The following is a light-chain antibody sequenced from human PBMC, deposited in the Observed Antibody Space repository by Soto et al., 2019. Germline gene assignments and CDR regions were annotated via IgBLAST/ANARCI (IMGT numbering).Light chain of an antibody. CDR2: KSS. CDR3: QQYESFPRT. J-gene: IGKJ1*01. V-gene: IGKV1-5*03. Sequence: DIQMTQSPSTLSESVGDRVTITCRASQSINNWLAWYQQKPGKAPKLFIFKSSTLESGVPSRFSGSGSGTEFNLSISSLQPDDFATYFCQQYESFPRTFGQGTKVEIK. CDR1: QSINNW.